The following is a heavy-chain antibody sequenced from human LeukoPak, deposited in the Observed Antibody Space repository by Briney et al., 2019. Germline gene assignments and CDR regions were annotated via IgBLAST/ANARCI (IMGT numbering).Heavy chain of an antibody. CDR3: ARNYGDYFAYMDV. V-gene: IGHV1-69*05. CDR2: IIPIFGTA. CDR1: GGTFSSYA. J-gene: IGHJ6*03. D-gene: IGHD4-17*01. Sequence: SSVKVSCKACGGTFSSYAISWVRQAPGQGLEWMGRIIPIFGTANYAQKFQGRVTITTDESTSTAYMELSSLRSEDTAVSYCARNYGDYFAYMDVWGKGTTVTVSS.